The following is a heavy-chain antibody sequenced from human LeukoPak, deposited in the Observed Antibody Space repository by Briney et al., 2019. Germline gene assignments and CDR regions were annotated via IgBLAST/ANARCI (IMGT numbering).Heavy chain of an antibody. CDR3: AREILGGFNPGAY. CDR2: IHRSGSP. J-gene: IGHJ4*02. D-gene: IGHD1-14*01. CDR1: LDSTTSNF. Sequence: PSETLSLTCTVSLDSTTSNFWSWVRQPPGKGLEWIGEIHRSGSPNYNPSLQSRVTISIDRSRNQIVLELSSVTAADTAVYYCAREILGGFNPGAYWAQGTLATVPS. V-gene: IGHV4-4*02.